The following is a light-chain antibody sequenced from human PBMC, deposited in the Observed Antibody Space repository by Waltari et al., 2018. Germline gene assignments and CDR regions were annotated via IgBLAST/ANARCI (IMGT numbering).Light chain of an antibody. CDR1: SSNIGSNT. Sequence: QSVLTQPPSASGTPGQRVTISCSGSSSNIGSNTVNLYQQLPGTAPELLIYSNNQRPSGVPDRFSGSKSGTSASLAISGLQSEDEADYYCAAWDDSLNGFYVFGTGTKVTVL. V-gene: IGLV1-44*01. CDR2: SNN. J-gene: IGLJ1*01. CDR3: AAWDDSLNGFYV.